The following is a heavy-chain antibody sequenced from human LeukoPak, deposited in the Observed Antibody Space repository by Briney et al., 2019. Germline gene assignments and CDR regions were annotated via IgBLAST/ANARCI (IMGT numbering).Heavy chain of an antibody. CDR1: GFTFSSCA. CDR2: ISYDGSNK. J-gene: IGHJ4*02. D-gene: IGHD3-22*01. CDR3: ARGLYDSSGYDDFDY. V-gene: IGHV3-30-3*01. Sequence: PGRSPRLSCAASGFTFSSCAMHWVRQAPGKGLEWVAVISYDGSNKYYADSVKGRFTISRDNSKNTLYLQMNSLRAEDTAVYYCARGLYDSSGYDDFDYWGQGTLVTVSS.